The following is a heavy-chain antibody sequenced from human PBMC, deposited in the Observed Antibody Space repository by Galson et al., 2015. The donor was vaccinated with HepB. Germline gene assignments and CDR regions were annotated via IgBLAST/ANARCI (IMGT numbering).Heavy chain of an antibody. CDR2: IDWDDDK. D-gene: IGHD1-1*01. V-gene: IGHV2-70*11. CDR1: GFSLSTSGMC. CDR3: ARISGTTSGGAFDI. J-gene: IGHJ3*02. Sequence: PALVKPTQTLTLTCTFSGFSLSTSGMCVSWIRQPPGKALEWLARIDWDDDKYYSTSLKTRLTISKDTSKNQVVLTMTNMDPVDTATYYCARISGTTSGGAFDIWGQGTMVTVSS.